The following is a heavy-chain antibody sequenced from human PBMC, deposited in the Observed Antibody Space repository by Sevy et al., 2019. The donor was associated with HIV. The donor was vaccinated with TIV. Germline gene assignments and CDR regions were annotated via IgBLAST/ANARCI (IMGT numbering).Heavy chain of an antibody. CDR1: GDSINTYY. Sequence: SETLSLTCTVSGDSINTYYWSWIRQPPGKGLEWIGYVSTSGSTNNNPSLKSRGTISLDTSRNQVSLKVTSVTAADAAVYYCARLRRDLVVVPGATPGCYFDQWGQGTLVTVSS. D-gene: IGHD2-2*01. CDR3: ARLRRDLVVVPGATPGCYFDQ. J-gene: IGHJ4*02. V-gene: IGHV4-4*08. CDR2: VSTSGST.